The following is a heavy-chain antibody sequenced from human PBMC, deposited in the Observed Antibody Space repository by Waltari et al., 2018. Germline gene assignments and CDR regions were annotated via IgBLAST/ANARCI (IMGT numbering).Heavy chain of an antibody. V-gene: IGHV3-23*01. CDR1: GFTFSSYA. D-gene: IGHD3-10*01. CDR2: ISGSGGST. CDR3: AKTKYGSGSYYKGAFDI. J-gene: IGHJ3*02. Sequence: EVQLLESGGGLVQPGGSLRLSCAASGFTFSSYAMRWVLQAPWQGLEWVSAISGSGGSTYYADSVKGRFTISRDNSKNTLYLQMNSLRAEDTAVYYCAKTKYGSGSYYKGAFDIWGQGTMVTVSS.